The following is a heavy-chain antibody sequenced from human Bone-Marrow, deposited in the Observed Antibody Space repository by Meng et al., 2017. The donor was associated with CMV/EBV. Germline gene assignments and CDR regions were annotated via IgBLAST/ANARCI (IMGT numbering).Heavy chain of an antibody. CDR1: GYSFTSYW. J-gene: IGHJ5*02. Sequence: GESLKISCKGSGYSFTSYWIGWVRQMPGKGLEWMGIIYPGDSDTRYSPSFQGQVTISADKSISTAYLQWSSLKASDTATYYCARTWRTVRYCSSTSCLTHMNWFDPWGQGTLVTVSS. CDR2: IYPGDSDT. D-gene: IGHD2-2*01. V-gene: IGHV5-51*01. CDR3: ARTWRTVRYCSSTSCLTHMNWFDP.